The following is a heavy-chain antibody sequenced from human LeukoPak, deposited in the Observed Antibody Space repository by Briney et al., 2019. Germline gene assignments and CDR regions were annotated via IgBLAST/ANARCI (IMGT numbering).Heavy chain of an antibody. CDR2: INHSGST. D-gene: IGHD6-13*01. Sequence: SETLSLTCAVYGGSFSGYYWSWIRQPPGKGLEWIGEINHSGSTNYNPSLKSRVTISVDTSKNQFSLELSSVTAADTAVYYCAREYSSSWYGGVLRYWGQGTLVTVSS. V-gene: IGHV4-34*01. CDR1: GGSFSGYY. J-gene: IGHJ4*02. CDR3: AREYSSSWYGGVLRY.